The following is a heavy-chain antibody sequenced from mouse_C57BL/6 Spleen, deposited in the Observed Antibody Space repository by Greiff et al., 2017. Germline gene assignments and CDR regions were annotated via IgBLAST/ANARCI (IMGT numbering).Heavy chain of an antibody. CDR2: INPNNGGT. CDR3: ANVYYDYDAYFDY. V-gene: IGHV1-26*01. D-gene: IGHD2-4*01. J-gene: IGHJ2*01. CDR1: GYTFTDYY. Sequence: VQLQQSGPELVKPGASVKISCKASGYTFTDYYMNWVKQSHGKSLEWIGDINPNNGGTSYNQKFKGKATLTVDKSSSTAYMELRSLTSEDSAVYYCANVYYDYDAYFDYWGQGTTLTVSS.